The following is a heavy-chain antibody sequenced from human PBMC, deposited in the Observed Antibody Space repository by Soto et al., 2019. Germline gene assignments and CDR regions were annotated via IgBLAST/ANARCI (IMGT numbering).Heavy chain of an antibody. CDR1: GFTFSSYT. Sequence: GSLRLSCAASGFTFSSYTMNWVRQAPGKGLEWVSFISSSGTYTYYADSLKGRFTISRDNAKDSLYLQMNSLKTEDTAVYHCTTGRGQLLLGYWGQGTQVTVSS. CDR2: ISSSGTYT. V-gene: IGHV3-21*03. CDR3: TTGRGQLLLGY. D-gene: IGHD2-15*01. J-gene: IGHJ4*02.